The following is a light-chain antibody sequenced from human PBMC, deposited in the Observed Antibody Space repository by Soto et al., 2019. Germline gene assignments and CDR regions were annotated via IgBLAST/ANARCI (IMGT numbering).Light chain of an antibody. CDR1: QDISNY. V-gene: IGKV1-33*01. J-gene: IGKJ5*01. CDR2: DAS. Sequence: DIQMTQSPSSLSASVGDRVTITCQASQDISNYLNWYQQKPGKAPKLLIYDASNLETGVPSRFSGSRSGTDFTFTISNLQPEDIATNYCQQYDNLPSITFGQGTRLEIK. CDR3: QQYDNLPSIT.